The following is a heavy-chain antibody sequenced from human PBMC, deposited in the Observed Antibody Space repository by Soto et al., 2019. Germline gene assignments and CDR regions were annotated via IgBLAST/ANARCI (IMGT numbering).Heavy chain of an antibody. CDR1: GGSISSGGYY. D-gene: IGHD3-10*01. CDR3: ARAYGSGYMDV. Sequence: QVQLQESGPGLVKPSQTLSLTCTVSGGSISSGGYYWSWIRQHPGKGLEWIGYIYYSGSTYYNPSXTRXVTISVDTSKNPFSLKLSSVTAADTAVYYCARAYGSGYMDVWGQGTTVTVSS. CDR2: IYYSGST. V-gene: IGHV4-31*03. J-gene: IGHJ6*02.